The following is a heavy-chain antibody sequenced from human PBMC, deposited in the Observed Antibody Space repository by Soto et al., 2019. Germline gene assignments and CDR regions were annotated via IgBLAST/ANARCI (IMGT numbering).Heavy chain of an antibody. CDR1: GFTFSSYG. Sequence: GGSLRLSCAASGFTFSSYGMHWVRQAPGKGLEWVANIKQDGSEKHYVDSVKGRFTISRDNAKNSLYLQMNSLRAEDTAVYYCAREGGDLNWFDPWGQGTLVTVSS. D-gene: IGHD4-17*01. V-gene: IGHV3-7*01. CDR2: IKQDGSEK. CDR3: AREGGDLNWFDP. J-gene: IGHJ5*02.